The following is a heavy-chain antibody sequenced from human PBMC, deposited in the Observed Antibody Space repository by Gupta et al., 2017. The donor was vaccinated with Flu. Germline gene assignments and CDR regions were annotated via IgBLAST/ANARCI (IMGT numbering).Heavy chain of an antibody. V-gene: IGHV3-49*02. D-gene: IGHD1-26*01. Sequence: TWVRQAPGKGLEWVGFIKNRAYRAAAYYAASVKGRFTISRDDSKNIAYLQMNSLKTEDTAVYYCSRNFYYTGYYFYYMDVWGKGTTVTVSS. CDR3: SRNFYYTGYYFYYMDV. J-gene: IGHJ6*03. CDR2: IKNRAYRAAA.